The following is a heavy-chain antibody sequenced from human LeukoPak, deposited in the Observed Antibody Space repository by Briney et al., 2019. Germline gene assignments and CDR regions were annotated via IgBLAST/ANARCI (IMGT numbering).Heavy chain of an antibody. D-gene: IGHD5-18*01. CDR1: GGSINSYY. J-gene: IGHJ6*02. V-gene: IGHV4-59*01. CDR2: IYYSGST. CDR3: ARGAVVNGLDV. Sequence: SETLSLTCTVSGGSINSYYWSWIRQPPGKGLEWIGYIYYSGSTNYNPSLKSRVTISVDTSKNQFSLKLSSVTAADTAVYYCARGAVVNGLDVWGQGTTVTVSS.